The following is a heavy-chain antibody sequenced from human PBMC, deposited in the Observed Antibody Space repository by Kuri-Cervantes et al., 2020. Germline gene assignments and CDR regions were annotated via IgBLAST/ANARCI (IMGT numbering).Heavy chain of an antibody. CDR2: IYYSGST. CDR3: ARGYSQGPSDFDY. V-gene: IGHV4-59*12. CDR1: GGSISSYY. D-gene: IGHD5-12*01. Sequence: SETLSLTCTVSGGSISSYYWSWIRRPPGKGLEWIGYIYYSGSTYYNPSLKSRVTISVDTSKNQFSLKLSSVTAADTAVYYCARGYSQGPSDFDYWGQGTLVTVSS. J-gene: IGHJ4*02.